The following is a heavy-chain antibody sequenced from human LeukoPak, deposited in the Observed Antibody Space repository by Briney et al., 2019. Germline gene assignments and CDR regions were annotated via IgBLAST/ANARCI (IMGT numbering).Heavy chain of an antibody. CDR1: GFPFETNA. V-gene: IGHV3-23*01. Sequence: GGSLRLSCATSGFPFETNAMSWVRQAPGKGLEWVATIGNTETFYADSVTGRFTISRDNSKNTVNLQMNRLRVEDTAIYYCARDWIQFNRVFDCFDSWGQGTLVTVSS. J-gene: IGHJ4*02. CDR2: IGNTET. CDR3: ARDWIQFNRVFDCFDS. D-gene: IGHD5-18*01.